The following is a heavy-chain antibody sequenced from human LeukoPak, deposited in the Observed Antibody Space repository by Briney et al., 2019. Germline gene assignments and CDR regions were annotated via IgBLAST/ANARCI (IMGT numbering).Heavy chain of an antibody. CDR3: ASRGSLSHFDY. CDR1: GYTFTSYY. CDR2: INPSGGST. Sequence: ASVKVSCKASGYTFTSYYMHWVRQAPGQGLEWMGIINPSGGSTSYAQKFQGRVTMTRDMSTSTVYMELSSLRSEDTAVYYCASRGSLSHFDYWGQGTLVTVSS. V-gene: IGHV1-46*01. J-gene: IGHJ4*02. D-gene: IGHD2/OR15-2a*01.